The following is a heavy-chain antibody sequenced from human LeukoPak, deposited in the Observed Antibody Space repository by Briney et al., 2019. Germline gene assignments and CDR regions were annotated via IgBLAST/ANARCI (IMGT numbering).Heavy chain of an antibody. V-gene: IGHV4-59*01. CDR2: IYYSGST. CDR3: ATWTYCSGGSCDAFDI. Sequence: SETLSLTCTVSGGSISAYYWTWIRQPPGKGLEWIGYIYYSGSTNYNPSLESRVTMSVDTSKNQFSLKLSSVTAADTAVYYCATWTYCSGGSCDAFDIWGQGTMVTVSS. J-gene: IGHJ3*02. CDR1: GGSISAYY. D-gene: IGHD2-15*01.